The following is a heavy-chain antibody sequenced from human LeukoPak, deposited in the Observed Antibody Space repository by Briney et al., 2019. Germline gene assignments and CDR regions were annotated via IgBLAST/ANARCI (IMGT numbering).Heavy chain of an antibody. CDR3: ARCRPGDGILTLVANNGMDV. CDR2: INHCGST. Sequence: SDPLSLPCAVYGGPQKDYYWRGIRQPPGKGREGIGEINHCGSTNHNPPLKSRVTIPVATSKNQSSLKLSSVTGADTAVYYCARCRPGDGILTLVANNGMDVWGQGTTVTVSS. V-gene: IGHV4-34*01. D-gene: IGHD3-9*01. CDR1: GGPQKDYY. J-gene: IGHJ6*02.